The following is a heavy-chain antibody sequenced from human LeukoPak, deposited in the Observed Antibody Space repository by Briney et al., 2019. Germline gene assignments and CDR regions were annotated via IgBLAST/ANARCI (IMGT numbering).Heavy chain of an antibody. D-gene: IGHD6-19*01. J-gene: IGHJ4*02. V-gene: IGHV4-34*01. CDR2: INHSGST. CDR3: ARESVYSSGWYRPFDY. CDR1: GGSFSGYY. Sequence: SETLSLTCAVYGGSFSGYYWSWIRQPPGKGLEWLGEINHSGSTNYNPSLKSRVTISVDTSKNQFSLKLSSVTAADTAVYYCARESVYSSGWYRPFDYWGQGTLVTVSS.